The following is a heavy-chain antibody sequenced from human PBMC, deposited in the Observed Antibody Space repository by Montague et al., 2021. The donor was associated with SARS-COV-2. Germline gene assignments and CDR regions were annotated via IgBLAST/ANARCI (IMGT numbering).Heavy chain of an antibody. J-gene: IGHJ3*02. CDR1: GGSISSGSYY. CDR3: ARTLGTYYDFWSGERAIDAFDI. D-gene: IGHD3-3*01. CDR2: IYTSGST. V-gene: IGHV4-61*02. Sequence: TLSLTCTVSGGSISSGSYYWSWIRQPAGKGLEWIGRIYTSGSTNYNPSLKSRVTTSVDTSKNQFSLKLSSVTAADTAVYYCARTLGTYYDFWSGERAIDAFDIWGQGTMVTVSS.